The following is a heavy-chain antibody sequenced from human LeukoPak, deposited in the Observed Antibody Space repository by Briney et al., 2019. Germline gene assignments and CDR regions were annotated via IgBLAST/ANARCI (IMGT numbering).Heavy chain of an antibody. D-gene: IGHD3-10*02. CDR2: IYYSGST. J-gene: IGHJ3*02. CDR3: ARHVTSDYYDPGRDFAFDI. CDR1: GGSISSYY. V-gene: IGHV4-59*08. Sequence: SETLSLTCTVSGGSISSYYWSWIRQPPGKGLEWIGYIYYSGSTNYNPSLKSRVTISVDTSKNQFSLKLSSVTAADTAVYYCARHVTSDYYDPGRDFAFDIWGQGTMVTVSS.